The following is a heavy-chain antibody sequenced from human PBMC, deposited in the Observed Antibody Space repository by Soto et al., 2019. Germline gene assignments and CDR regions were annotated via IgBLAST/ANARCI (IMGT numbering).Heavy chain of an antibody. D-gene: IGHD3-16*02. CDR2: IYYSGST. J-gene: IGHJ4*02. V-gene: IGHV4-59*01. CDR1: GCSISSYY. Sequence: AETLSLTCAASGCSISSYYWSWIRQPPGKGLEWIGYIYYSGSTNYNPSLKSRVTISVDTSKNQFSLKLSSVTAADTAVYYCARADYDYIWGSYRYTGFDYWGQGTLVTVSS. CDR3: ARADYDYIWGSYRYTGFDY.